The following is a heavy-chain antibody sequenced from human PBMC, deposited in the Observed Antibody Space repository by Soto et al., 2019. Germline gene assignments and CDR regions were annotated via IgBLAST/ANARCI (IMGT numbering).Heavy chain of an antibody. D-gene: IGHD3-9*01. Sequence: SETLSLTCAVYGGSFSGYYWSWIRQPPGKGLEWIGEINPSGSTNYNPSLKSRVTISVDTSKNQFSLKLSSVTAADTAVYYCARGGHLLRYFDWLSWFDPWGQGTLVTVSS. V-gene: IGHV4-34*01. J-gene: IGHJ5*02. CDR1: GGSFSGYY. CDR2: INPSGST. CDR3: ARGGHLLRYFDWLSWFDP.